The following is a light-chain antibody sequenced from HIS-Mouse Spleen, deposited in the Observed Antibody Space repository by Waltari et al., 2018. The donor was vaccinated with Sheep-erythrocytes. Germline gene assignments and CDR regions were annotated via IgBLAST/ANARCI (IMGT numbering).Light chain of an antibody. CDR1: NIGSKS. Sequence: SYVLTQPPSVSVAPGQTARITWGGNNIGSKSGHWNQQKPDQAPVLVVYDDSDRPSGIPERFSGSNSGNTATLTISRVEAGDEADYYCQVWDSSSDHWVFGGGTKLTVL. V-gene: IGLV3-21*02. J-gene: IGLJ3*02. CDR3: QVWDSSSDHWV. CDR2: DDS.